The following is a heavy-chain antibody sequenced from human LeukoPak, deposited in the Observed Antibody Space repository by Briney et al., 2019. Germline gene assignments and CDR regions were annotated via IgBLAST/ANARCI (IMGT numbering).Heavy chain of an antibody. CDR3: AGHFTHNWFDP. Sequence: SETLSLTCTVSGYSISSGYYWGWIRPPPGKGLEWIGSIYHSGSTYYNPSLKSRVTISVDTSKNQFSLKLSSVTAADTAVYYCAGHFTHNWFDPWGQGTLVTVSS. CDR2: IYHSGST. V-gene: IGHV4-38-2*02. CDR1: GYSISSGYY. J-gene: IGHJ5*02. D-gene: IGHD2/OR15-2a*01.